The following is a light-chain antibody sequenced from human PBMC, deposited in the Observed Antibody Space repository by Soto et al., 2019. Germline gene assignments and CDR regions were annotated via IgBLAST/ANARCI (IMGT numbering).Light chain of an antibody. CDR3: QQYMSSVT. Sequence: EIVLTQSPGSLSLSPGEIATLSCRASQSVDTTFFAWYQKKPGQAPRLLMYGVSKRATGIPDRFSGSGSGTDFPLTISRQEPEDFAVYYCQQYMSSVTFGQGTRVEIK. CDR1: QSVDTTF. CDR2: GVS. J-gene: IGKJ1*01. V-gene: IGKV3-20*01.